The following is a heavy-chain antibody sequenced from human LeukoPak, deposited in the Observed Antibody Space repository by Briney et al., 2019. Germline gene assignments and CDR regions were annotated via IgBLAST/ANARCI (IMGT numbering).Heavy chain of an antibody. J-gene: IGHJ4*02. CDR2: IYYSGST. D-gene: IGHD3-22*01. V-gene: IGHV4-59*01. Sequence: PSETLSLTCTVSGGSISSYYWSWIRQPPGKGLEWIGYIYYSGSTNYNPSLKSRVTISVDTSKNQFSLKLSSVTAADTAVYYCARTYYDSSGYLLFGYWGQGTLATVSS. CDR3: ARTYYDSSGYLLFGY. CDR1: GGSISSYY.